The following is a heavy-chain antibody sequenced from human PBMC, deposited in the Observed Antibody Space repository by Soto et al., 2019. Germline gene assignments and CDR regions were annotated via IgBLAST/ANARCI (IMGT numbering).Heavy chain of an antibody. J-gene: IGHJ4*02. CDR1: GGSFSGYY. V-gene: IGHV4-34*01. D-gene: IGHD6-6*01. CDR3: ARAYSSSSRHFDY. CDR2: INHSGST. Sequence: SETLSLTWAVYGGSFSGYYWSWIRQPPGKGLEWIGEINHSGSTNYNPSLKSRATISVDTSKNQFSLKLSSVTAADTAVYYCARAYSSSSRHFDYWGQGTLVTVSS.